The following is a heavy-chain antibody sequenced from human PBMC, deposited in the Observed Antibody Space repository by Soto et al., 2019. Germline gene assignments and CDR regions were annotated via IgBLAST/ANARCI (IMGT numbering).Heavy chain of an antibody. CDR1: GFSLSNARMG. J-gene: IGHJ5*02. D-gene: IGHD1-1*01. CDR3: ARSLDGWFDP. Sequence: QVTLKESGPVLVKPTETLTLTCTVSGFSLSNARMGVSWIRQPPGKALEWLAQIFSNDEKSYSTSLKSRLTISKDTSKSQVVLTMTNMAPVDTATYYCARSLDGWFDPWGQGTLVTVSS. CDR2: IFSNDEK. V-gene: IGHV2-26*01.